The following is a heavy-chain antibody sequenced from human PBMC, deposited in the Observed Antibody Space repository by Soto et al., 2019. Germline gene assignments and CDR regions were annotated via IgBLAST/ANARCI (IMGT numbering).Heavy chain of an antibody. Sequence: PSQTLSLTCAISGDSVSSNTAAWNWIRSSPSRGLGWLGRTYYRSNWRHDYAVTVKSRITVNPATSKNHFTLQLNSVTADDRAVYYCARGVAGSRFDLWGQGTLVTVSS. CDR1: GDSVSSNTAA. CDR3: ARGVAGSRFDL. J-gene: IGHJ4*02. D-gene: IGHD6-19*01. V-gene: IGHV6-1*01. CDR2: TYYRSNWRH.